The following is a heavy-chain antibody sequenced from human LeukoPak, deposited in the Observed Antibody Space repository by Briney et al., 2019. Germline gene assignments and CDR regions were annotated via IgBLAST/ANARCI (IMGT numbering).Heavy chain of an antibody. CDR2: ISGSGGST. D-gene: IGHD2-15*01. CDR1: GFTFSSYA. V-gene: IGHV3-23*01. Sequence: SGGSLRLSCAASGFTFSSYAMSWVRQAPGKGLEWVSAISGSGGSTYYADSVKGRFTISRDNSKNTLYLQMKSLRAEDTAVYYCAKDRKVVPVGDVWGQGTTVTVSS. CDR3: AKDRKVVPVGDV. J-gene: IGHJ6*02.